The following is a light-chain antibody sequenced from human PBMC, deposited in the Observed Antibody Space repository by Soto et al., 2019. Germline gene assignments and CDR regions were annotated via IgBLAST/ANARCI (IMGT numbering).Light chain of an antibody. CDR2: AAS. J-gene: IGKJ2*01. CDR1: QSISSY. V-gene: IGKV1-39*01. CDR3: QHSYSTPMYP. Sequence: DIQMTQSPSSLSASVGDRVTITCRASQSISSYLNWYQQKPGKAPKLLIYAASSLQSGVPSRFSGSGSGTDFTLTISSLQPEDFATYYCQHSYSTPMYPFGQGTKLEIK.